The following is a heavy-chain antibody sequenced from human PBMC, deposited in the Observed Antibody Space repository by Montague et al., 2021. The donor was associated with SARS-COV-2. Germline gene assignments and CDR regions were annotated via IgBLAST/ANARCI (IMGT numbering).Heavy chain of an antibody. J-gene: IGHJ6*02. CDR1: GFTFSSYA. V-gene: IGHV3-23*01. CDR2: ISGSGGST. D-gene: IGHD3-10*01. Sequence: SLRLSCAASGFTFSSYAMSWVRQAPGRGLEWVSAISGSGGSTYYADSVKGRFTISRDNSKNTLYLQRNSLRAEDTAVYYCAKDIAVLGELSYYYGMDVWGQGTTVTVSS. CDR3: AKDIAVLGELSYYYGMDV.